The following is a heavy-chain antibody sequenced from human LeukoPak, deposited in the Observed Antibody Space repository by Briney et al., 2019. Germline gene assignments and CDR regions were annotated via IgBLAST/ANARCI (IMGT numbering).Heavy chain of an antibody. CDR1: GFTFSSYA. CDR3: ARAAAGSWYFDY. Sequence: GGSLRLSCAASGFTFSSYAMSWVRQAPGKGLEWVSVIYSGGSTYYADSVKGRFTISRDNSKNTLYLQMNSLRAEDTAVYYCARAAAGSWYFDYWGQGTLVTVSS. D-gene: IGHD6-13*01. J-gene: IGHJ4*02. CDR2: IYSGGST. V-gene: IGHV3-53*01.